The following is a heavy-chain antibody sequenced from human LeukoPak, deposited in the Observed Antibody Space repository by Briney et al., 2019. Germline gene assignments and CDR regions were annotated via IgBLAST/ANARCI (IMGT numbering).Heavy chain of an antibody. CDR3: ARHLTREWGYFDLSGIDY. V-gene: IGHV4-38-2*02. D-gene: IGHD3-9*01. Sequence: SETLSLTCTVSGYSISSGYYWGWIRQPPGKGLEWIGSINYSGYTYYNPSLRSRVTISVDTSKNQFSLRLNSVTAADTAVYYCARHLTREWGYFDLSGIDYWGQGTLVTVSS. J-gene: IGHJ4*02. CDR2: INYSGYT. CDR1: GYSISSGYY.